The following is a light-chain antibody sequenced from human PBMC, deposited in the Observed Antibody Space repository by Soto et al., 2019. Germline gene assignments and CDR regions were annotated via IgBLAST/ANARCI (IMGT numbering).Light chain of an antibody. J-gene: IGLJ1*01. CDR1: SSNIGSNT. V-gene: IGLV1-44*01. CDR2: INN. Sequence: QSALTQPPSASGTPGQRVTISCSGGSSNIGSNTVNWYQQLPGTAPKLLIYINNQRPSGVPDRFSGSKSGTSASLAISGLQSGDEGDYYCAAWDDSLNGDVFGTGTKVTV. CDR3: AAWDDSLNGDV.